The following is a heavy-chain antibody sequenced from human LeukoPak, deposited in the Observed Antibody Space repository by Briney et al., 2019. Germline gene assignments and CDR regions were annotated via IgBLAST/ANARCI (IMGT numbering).Heavy chain of an antibody. D-gene: IGHD2-2*01. J-gene: IGHJ6*03. CDR2: IRSKANSYAT. CDR1: GFTFSCSA. CDR3: TSPEVVPAASPGGYYMDV. Sequence: GESLKISSAASGFTFSCSAMHWVRQASGKGLEWVGRIRSKANSYATAYAASVKGRFTISRDDSKNTAYLQMNSLKTEDTAVYYCTSPEVVPAASPGGYYMDVWGKGTTVTVSS. V-gene: IGHV3-73*01.